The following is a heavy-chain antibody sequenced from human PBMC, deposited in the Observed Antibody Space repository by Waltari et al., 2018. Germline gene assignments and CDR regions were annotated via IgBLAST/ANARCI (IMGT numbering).Heavy chain of an antibody. CDR2: IIPILGIA. D-gene: IGHD1-1*01. CDR1: GYTFTGYY. Sequence: QVQLVQSGAEVKKPGASVKVSCKASGYTFTGYYMHWVRQAPGQGLEWMGGIIPILGIANDAQKFQGRVTITADKSTSTAYMELSSLRSEDTAVYYCASQQVNWSDAFDIWGQGTMVTVSS. CDR3: ASQQVNWSDAFDI. V-gene: IGHV1-69*10. J-gene: IGHJ3*02.